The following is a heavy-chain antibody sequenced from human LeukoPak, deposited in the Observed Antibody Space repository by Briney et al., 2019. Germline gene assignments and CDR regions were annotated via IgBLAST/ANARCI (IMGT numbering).Heavy chain of an antibody. CDR1: GFTVSSYA. J-gene: IGHJ4*02. CDR2: IGTTGGT. CDR3: AKEGPNCGGDCYGVFDY. D-gene: IGHD2-21*02. Sequence: GGSLRLSCATSGFTVSSYAMSWVRQAPGKGLEWLAAIGTTGGTYYPDSVKGRFTLSRDISENTLYLQANSLRAEDTAVYYCAKEGPNCGGDCYGVFDYWGQGTLVTVSS. V-gene: IGHV3-23*01.